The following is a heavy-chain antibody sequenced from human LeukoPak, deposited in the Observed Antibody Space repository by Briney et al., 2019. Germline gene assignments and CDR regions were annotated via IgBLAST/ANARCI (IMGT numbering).Heavy chain of an antibody. J-gene: IGHJ6*03. D-gene: IGHD5-12*01. Sequence: RASVRVSCKASGYTFTGYYMHWVRQAPGQGLEWMGWINPNSGGTNYAQKFQGRVTMTRDTSISTAYMELSRLRSDDTAVYYCARDPVANYYYYYMDVWGKGTTVTISS. CDR2: INPNSGGT. CDR3: ARDPVANYYYYYMDV. CDR1: GYTFTGYY. V-gene: IGHV1-2*02.